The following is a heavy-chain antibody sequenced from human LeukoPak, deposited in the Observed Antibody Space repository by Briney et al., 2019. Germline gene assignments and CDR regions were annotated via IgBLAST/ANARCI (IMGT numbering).Heavy chain of an antibody. J-gene: IGHJ4*02. V-gene: IGHV3-30*02. Sequence: GGSLRLSCVASGFTFSSHGMHWVRQAPGKGLEWVAFIGYDGSDKYFADSVKGRFTISRDNSKNRLFLQMNSLRPEDTAVYYCAKGPHRLYFFDYWSQGTLVTVSS. CDR1: GFTFSSHG. D-gene: IGHD2-15*01. CDR2: IGYDGSDK. CDR3: AKGPHRLYFFDY.